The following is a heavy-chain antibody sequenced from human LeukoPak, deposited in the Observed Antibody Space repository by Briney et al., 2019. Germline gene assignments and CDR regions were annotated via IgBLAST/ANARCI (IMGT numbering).Heavy chain of an antibody. V-gene: IGHV3-48*01. CDR2: ICHRGDI. J-gene: IGHJ4*02. Sequence: GSLTLSCAASGFSFTAYSRNWVRQPPGRGLEWISYICHRGDIYYTDSVTGRFTVSRDTAKNSLYLQLNAVRLEDTAVYYCATRFDSWGQGTLVTVSS. CDR1: GFSFTAYS. CDR3: ATRFDS.